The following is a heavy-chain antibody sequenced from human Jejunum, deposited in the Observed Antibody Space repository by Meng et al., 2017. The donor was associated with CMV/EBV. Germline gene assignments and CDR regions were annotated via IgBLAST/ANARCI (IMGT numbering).Heavy chain of an antibody. CDR2: LNPNSGDT. V-gene: IGHV1-2*02. CDR1: GSTFPGYY. J-gene: IGHJ4*02. D-gene: IGHD5-12*01. CDR3: ATSSSGFDFWTDN. Sequence: SGSTFPGYYMHWVRQAPGQGPEWMGWLNPNSGDTTYAQQFQGRVTMTRGTSISTAYMELSSLRSDDTAVYYCATSSSGFDFWTDNWGQGTLVTVSS.